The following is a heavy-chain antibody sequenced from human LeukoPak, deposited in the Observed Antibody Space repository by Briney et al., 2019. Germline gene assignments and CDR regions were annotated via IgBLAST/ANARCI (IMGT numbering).Heavy chain of an antibody. CDR3: ARDKYMSGHIGSLFDP. Sequence: GGTLRLSCAASGFTFSSYGMSWVRQAPGKGLEWVSAIGGSGVSTYYADSVKGRFTISRDNTKKSLSLQMNSLRDEDTAVYYCARDKYMSGHIGSLFDPWGQGTLVTVSS. J-gene: IGHJ5*02. CDR1: GFTFSSYG. V-gene: IGHV3-23*01. CDR2: IGGSGVST. D-gene: IGHD5-12*01.